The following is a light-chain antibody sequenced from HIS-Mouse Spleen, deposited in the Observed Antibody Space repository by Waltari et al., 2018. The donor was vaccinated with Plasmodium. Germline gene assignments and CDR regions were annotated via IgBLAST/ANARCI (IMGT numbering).Light chain of an antibody. CDR2: GAS. Sequence: EIVMPQSPATLSVSPGDRATLPCRASQSVSSNLAWYQQKPGQAPRLLIYGASTRATGIPARFSGSGSGTEFTLTISSLQSEDFAVYYCQQYNNWSFTFGPGTKVDIK. J-gene: IGKJ3*01. CDR3: QQYNNWSFT. CDR1: QSVSSN. V-gene: IGKV3-15*01.